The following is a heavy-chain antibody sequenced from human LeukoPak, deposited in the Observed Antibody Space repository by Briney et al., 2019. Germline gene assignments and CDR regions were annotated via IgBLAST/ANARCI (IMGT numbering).Heavy chain of an antibody. V-gene: IGHV3-23*01. CDR1: GFTFSSYA. Sequence: PGGSLRLSCAASGFTFSSYAMSWVRQAPGKGLEWVSAISGSGGSTYYADSVKGRFTISRDNSKNTLYLQMNSLRAEDTAIYYCVKDETGSSWYNWGQGTLVTVSS. D-gene: IGHD6-13*01. J-gene: IGHJ4*02. CDR3: VKDETGSSWYN. CDR2: ISGSGGST.